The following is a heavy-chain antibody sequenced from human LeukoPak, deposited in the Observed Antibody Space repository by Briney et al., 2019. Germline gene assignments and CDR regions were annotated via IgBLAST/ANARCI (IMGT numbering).Heavy chain of an antibody. D-gene: IGHD3-10*01. Sequence: PGGSLRLSCAGSGFTFGSYSMNWVRHAPGKGLEWVSYIGHTGSITDYADSVKGRFTVCRDNAKNSLYLQMNTLRAEDTAVYYCVRDGAVVTSGSYPWRYFQYWGLGTLVTVSS. CDR1: GFTFGSYS. CDR3: VRDGAVVTSGSYPWRYFQY. V-gene: IGHV3-48*04. CDR2: IGHTGSIT. J-gene: IGHJ1*01.